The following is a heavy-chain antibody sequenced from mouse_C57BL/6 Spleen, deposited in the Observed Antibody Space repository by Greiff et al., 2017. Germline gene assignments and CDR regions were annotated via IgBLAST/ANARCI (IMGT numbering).Heavy chain of an antibody. CDR3: ASSTGVPLDY. D-gene: IGHD1-1*01. Sequence: QVQLQQPGAELVMPGASVKLSCKASGYTFTSYWMHWVKQRPGQGLEWIGEIDPSGSYTYYNEKFKGQSTLTVDKSSSTAYMQLSSLTSEDSAVYCCASSTGVPLDYWGQGTTLTVSS. CDR1: GYTFTSYW. CDR2: IDPSGSYT. V-gene: IGHV1-69*01. J-gene: IGHJ2*01.